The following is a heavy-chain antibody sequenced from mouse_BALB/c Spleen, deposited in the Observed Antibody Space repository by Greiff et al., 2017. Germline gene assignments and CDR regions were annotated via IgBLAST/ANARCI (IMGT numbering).Heavy chain of an antibody. V-gene: IGHV5-6-3*01. J-gene: IGHJ4*01. CDR1: GFTFSSYG. D-gene: IGHD4-1*01. CDR3: ARDMTGTGYYYAMDY. CDR2: INSNGGST. Sequence: EVKLVESGGGLVQPGGSLKLSCAASGFTFSSYGMSWVRQTPDKRLELVATINSNGGSTYYPDSVKGRFTISRDNAKNTLYQQMSSLKSEDTAMYYCARDMTGTGYYYAMDYWGQGTSVTVSS.